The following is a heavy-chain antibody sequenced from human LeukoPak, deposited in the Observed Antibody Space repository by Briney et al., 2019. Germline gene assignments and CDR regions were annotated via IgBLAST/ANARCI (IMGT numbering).Heavy chain of an antibody. Sequence: SETLSLTCTVSGDSLSSHFWSWIRQPPGKGLEWIGYIHGSGSTHYDPSLRGGVTISEDTYTKQFSLKLTYVTAADTAVFYCARNVRWYSQDNWGQGTLVTVSS. V-gene: IGHV4-59*08. J-gene: IGHJ4*02. CDR3: ARNVRWYSQDN. D-gene: IGHD6-13*01. CDR2: IHGSGST. CDR1: GDSLSSHF.